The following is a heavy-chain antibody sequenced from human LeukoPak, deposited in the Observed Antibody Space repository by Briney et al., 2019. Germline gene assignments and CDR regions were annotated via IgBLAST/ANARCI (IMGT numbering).Heavy chain of an antibody. D-gene: IGHD1-26*01. CDR3: ARRRSGSPGRGYFDY. Sequence: GESLKISCKGSGYSFTIYWIGWVRQMPGKGLEWMGIIYPGDSDTRYSPSFQGQVTISADKSISTAYLQWSSLKASDTAMYYCARRRSGSPGRGYFDYWGQGTLVTVSS. J-gene: IGHJ4*02. CDR1: GYSFTIYW. V-gene: IGHV5-51*01. CDR2: IYPGDSDT.